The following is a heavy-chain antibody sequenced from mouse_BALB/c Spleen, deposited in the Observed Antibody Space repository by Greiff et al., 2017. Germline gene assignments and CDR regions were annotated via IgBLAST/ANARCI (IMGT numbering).Heavy chain of an antibody. CDR2: ISYSGST. CDR3: ASGNYVFAY. V-gene: IGHV3-2*02. Sequence: EVKLQESGPGLVKPSQSLSLTCTVTGYSITSDYAWNWIRQFPGNKLEWMGYISYSGSTSYNPSLKSRISITRDTSKNQFFLQLNSVTTEDTATYYCASGNYVFAYWGQGTLVTVSA. CDR1: GYSITSDYA. D-gene: IGHD2-1*01. J-gene: IGHJ3*01.